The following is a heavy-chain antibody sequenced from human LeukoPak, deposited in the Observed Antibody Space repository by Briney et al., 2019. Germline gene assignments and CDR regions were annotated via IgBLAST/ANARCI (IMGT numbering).Heavy chain of an antibody. CDR2: IWYDGSTK. D-gene: IGHD2-2*02. J-gene: IGHJ6*03. CDR3: AKDGQYCSSTSCYTSNYFYYYYYMDV. Sequence: GGSLRLSFATSGFTFSSYGMHWVRQAPGKGLEWVAVIWYDGSTKYYADCVKGRFTISRDNSKNTLYLQMNSLRAEDTAVYYCAKDGQYCSSTSCYTSNYFYYYYYMDVWGKGTTVTVSS. CDR1: GFTFSSYG. V-gene: IGHV3-33*06.